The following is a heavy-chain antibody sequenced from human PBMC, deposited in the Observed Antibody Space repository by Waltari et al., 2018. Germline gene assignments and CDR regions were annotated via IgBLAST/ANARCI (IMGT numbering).Heavy chain of an antibody. J-gene: IGHJ4*02. CDR1: GGSISRGSYY. V-gene: IGHV4-31*03. CDR2: ISHSGNT. CDR3: ARETMITFGGVIVRRHFDY. Sequence: QVQLQESGPGLVKPSQTLSLTCTVSGGSISRGSYYWNWVRQHPGKGLGWIGYISHSGNTYYNPSLKRRVTISVDRSKNQFALKLSAVTAADSAVYYCARETMITFGGVIVRRHFDYWGQGTLVTVSS. D-gene: IGHD3-16*02.